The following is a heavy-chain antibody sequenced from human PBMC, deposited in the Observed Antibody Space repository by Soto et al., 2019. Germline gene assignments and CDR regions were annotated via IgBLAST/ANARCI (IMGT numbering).Heavy chain of an antibody. Sequence: PGGSLRLSCAASGFTFSSYDMHWVRQATGKGLEWVSAIGTAGDTYYPGSVKGRFTISRENAKNSLYLQMNSLRAGDTAVYYCARGGGYHFRSGFPGMDVWSQGTTVTVSS. V-gene: IGHV3-13*01. CDR1: GFTFSSYD. CDR2: IGTAGDT. CDR3: ARGGGYHFRSGFPGMDV. J-gene: IGHJ6*02. D-gene: IGHD3-3*01.